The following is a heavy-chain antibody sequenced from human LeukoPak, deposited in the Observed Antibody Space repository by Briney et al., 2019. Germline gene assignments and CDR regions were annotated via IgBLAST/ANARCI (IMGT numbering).Heavy chain of an antibody. CDR3: AKGDFGPYYYYYMDV. D-gene: IGHD3/OR15-3a*01. Sequence: PGGSLRLSCAASGFTFSSYGMSWVRQAPGKGLEWVSAISGSGGSTYYADSVKGRFTISRDNSKNTLYLQMNSLRAEDTAVYYCAKGDFGPYYYYYMDVWGKGTTVTVSS. CDR1: GFTFSSYG. V-gene: IGHV3-23*01. J-gene: IGHJ6*03. CDR2: ISGSGGST.